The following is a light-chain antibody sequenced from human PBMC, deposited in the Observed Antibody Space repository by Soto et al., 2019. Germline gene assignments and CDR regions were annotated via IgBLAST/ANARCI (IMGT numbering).Light chain of an antibody. CDR2: IAS. J-gene: IGKJ5*01. CDR1: QSISRH. CDR3: QQTYSTPQP. Sequence: DIQVTQSPSSLSASVGDRVTITSRASQSISRHLNWYQQKPGKAPKLLINIASSLQSGVPSRFSGSGSGTDFTLTISTVQPEDFATYYCQQTYSTPQPFGQGTRLEIK. V-gene: IGKV1-39*01.